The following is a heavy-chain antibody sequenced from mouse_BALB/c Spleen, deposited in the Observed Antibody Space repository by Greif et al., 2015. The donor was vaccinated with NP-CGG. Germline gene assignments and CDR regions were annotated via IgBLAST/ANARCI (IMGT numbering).Heavy chain of an antibody. CDR3: AMRSDRYDGIFAY. V-gene: IGHV1-12*01. D-gene: IGHD2-14*01. Sequence: QVQLQQPGAELVKPGASVKMSCKASGYTFTSYNMHWVKQTPGQGLEWIGAIYPGNGDTSYNQKFKGKATLTADKSSSTAYMQLSSLTSEDSAVYYCAMRSDRYDGIFAYWGQGTLVTVSA. CDR1: GYTFTSYN. J-gene: IGHJ3*01. CDR2: IYPGNGDT.